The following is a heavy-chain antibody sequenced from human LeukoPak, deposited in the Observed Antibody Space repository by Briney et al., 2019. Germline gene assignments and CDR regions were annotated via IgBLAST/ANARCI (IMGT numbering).Heavy chain of an antibody. CDR2: ISSSSSAI. J-gene: IGHJ1*01. CDR3: ATYSSSNGREFQY. V-gene: IGHV3-11*04. CDR1: GFTFSDYY. Sequence: GGSLRLSCAASGFTFSDYYMSWIRQAPGKGLEWVSYISSSSSAIYYADSVKGRFTISRDNAKNSLYLQMNSLRAEDTAVYYCATYSSSNGREFQYWGQGTLVTVSS. D-gene: IGHD2-2*01.